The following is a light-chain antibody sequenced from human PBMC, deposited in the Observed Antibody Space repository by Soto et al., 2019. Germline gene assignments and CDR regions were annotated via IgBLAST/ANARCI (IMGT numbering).Light chain of an antibody. V-gene: IGKV1-27*01. CDR2: AAY. J-gene: IGKJ4*01. CDR1: QDISTY. Sequence: DIQMTQAPSSLSASVGDRVTITCRARQDISTYLAWYQQKPGKVPKLLISAAYTLQSGVPPRFSGSGSGTDFTRTISSLQPEDVATYYCQKYDNAPLTFGGRTKVEIK. CDR3: QKYDNAPLT.